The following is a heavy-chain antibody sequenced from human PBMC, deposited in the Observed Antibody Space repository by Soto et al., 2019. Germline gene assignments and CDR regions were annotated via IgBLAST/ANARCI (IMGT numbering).Heavy chain of an antibody. D-gene: IGHD6-19*01. V-gene: IGHV4-39*01. J-gene: IGHJ4*01. CDR3: ARHDGFSSGWIFDY. CDR1: CGSSGSISDY. CDR2: IYYRGST. Sequence: SETLSLTCTVVCGSSGSISDYWVWIRQTPGKGLEWIGSIYYRGSTYYNPSLKSRVTISGDTSKNQFSLKLSSVTAADTAVYYCARHDGFSSGWIFDYWGHGTLVTVS.